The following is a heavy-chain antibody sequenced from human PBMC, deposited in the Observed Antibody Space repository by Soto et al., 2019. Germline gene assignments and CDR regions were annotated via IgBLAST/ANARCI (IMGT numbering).Heavy chain of an antibody. CDR3: ANSGSSGWAAFDY. V-gene: IGHV3-23*01. CDR2: ISGSGGST. CDR1: GFTFSSYA. Sequence: GESLKISCAASGFTFSSYAMSWVRQAPGKGLEWVSAISGSGGSTYYADSVKGRFTISRDNSKNTLYLQMNSLRAEDTAVYYCANSGSSGWAAFDYWGQGTLVTVSS. J-gene: IGHJ4*02. D-gene: IGHD6-19*01.